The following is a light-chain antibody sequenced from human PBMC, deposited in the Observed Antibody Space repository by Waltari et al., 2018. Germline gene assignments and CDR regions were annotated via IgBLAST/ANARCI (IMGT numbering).Light chain of an antibody. J-gene: IGLJ2*01. CDR3: AAWDDSVSAMV. CDR2: TDN. Sequence: QSVLTQPPSASGTPGQRVAISCSGSSSNIGSNYVYWYQQLPGTAPKLLIYTDNQRPSGVPDRFSDSKSGTSTSLAISGLRSEDEADYYCAAWDDSVSAMVFCGGTKLTVL. V-gene: IGLV1-47*02. CDR1: SSNIGSNY.